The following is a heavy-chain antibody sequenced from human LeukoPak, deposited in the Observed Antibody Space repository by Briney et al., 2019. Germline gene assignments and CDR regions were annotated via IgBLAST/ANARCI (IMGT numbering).Heavy chain of an antibody. J-gene: IGHJ4*02. CDR2: IYYTGRT. V-gene: IGHV4-59*08. D-gene: IGHD2-21*02. CDR3: ARHTPNHGGDLWHY. CDR1: GGSFSGYY. Sequence: ASETLSLTCAVYGGSFSGYYWSWIRQPPGKGLEWIGYIYYTGRTNYNPSLKSRVTISVDTSENQFSLRLSSVTAADTAVYFCARHTPNHGGDLWHYWGQGTLVAVSS.